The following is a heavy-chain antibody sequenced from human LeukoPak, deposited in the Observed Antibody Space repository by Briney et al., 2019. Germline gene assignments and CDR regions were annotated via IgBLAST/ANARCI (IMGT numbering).Heavy chain of an antibody. CDR2: ISYDGSNK. J-gene: IGHJ4*02. D-gene: IGHD2-2*01. CDR1: GFTFSSYG. Sequence: GGSLRLSCAASGFTFSSYGMHWVRQAPGKGLEWVAVISYDGSNKYYADSVKGRFTISRDNSKNTLYLQMNSLRAEDTAVYYCAKGPGGYCSSTSCYPFDYWGQGTLVTVSS. CDR3: AKGPGGYCSSTSCYPFDY. V-gene: IGHV3-30*18.